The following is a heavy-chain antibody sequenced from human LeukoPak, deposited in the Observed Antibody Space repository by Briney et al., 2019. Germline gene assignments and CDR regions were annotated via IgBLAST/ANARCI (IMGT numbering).Heavy chain of an antibody. D-gene: IGHD3-9*01. Sequence: GGSLRLSCAASGFTFSTYWMSWVRQAPGKGLEWVANIKQDGSEKYYVGSVKGRFTISRDNAKNSLYLQMNSLRAEDTAVYYCARVLRHYDILTGYSTWGAFDIWGQGTMVTVSS. CDR2: IKQDGSEK. V-gene: IGHV3-7*01. CDR3: ARVLRHYDILTGYSTWGAFDI. J-gene: IGHJ3*02. CDR1: GFTFSTYW.